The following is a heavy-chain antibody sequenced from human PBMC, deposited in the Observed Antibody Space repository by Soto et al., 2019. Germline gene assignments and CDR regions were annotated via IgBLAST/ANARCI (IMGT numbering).Heavy chain of an antibody. CDR2: MYHGGTT. CDR3: ARHYYDSSLDSWFDP. V-gene: IGHV4-38-2*02. Sequence: KPSETLSLTCTVSGYSISSGYYWGWIRQPPGKGLEWIASMYHGGTTHYNPSLSSRVSISIDTSKSQLSLKLTSVTAADTAVYYCARHYYDSSLDSWFDPWGQGTLVTVSS. CDR1: GYSISSGYY. D-gene: IGHD3-22*01. J-gene: IGHJ5*02.